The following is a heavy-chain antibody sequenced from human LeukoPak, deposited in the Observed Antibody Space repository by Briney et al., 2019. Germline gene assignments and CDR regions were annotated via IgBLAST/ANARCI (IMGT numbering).Heavy chain of an antibody. CDR3: ARAGITMVRGAEFDY. V-gene: IGHV1-2*02. J-gene: IGHJ4*02. CDR1: GYTFTGYY. Sequence: GASVKVSCKASGYTFTGYYMHWVRQAPGQGLEWMGWINPNSGGTNYAQKFQGRVTMTRDTSFSTAYMELSRLRSDDTAVYYCARAGITMVRGAEFDYWGQGTLVTVSS. CDR2: INPNSGGT. D-gene: IGHD3-10*01.